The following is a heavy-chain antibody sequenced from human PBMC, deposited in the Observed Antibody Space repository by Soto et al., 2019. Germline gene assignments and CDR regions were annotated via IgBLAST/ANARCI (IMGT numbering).Heavy chain of an antibody. J-gene: IGHJ5*02. Sequence: GGSLRLSCAASGFTFSSYSMNWVRQAPGRGLEWVSYISSSSSTIYYADSVKGRFTISRDNAKNSLYLQMNSLRDEDTAVYYCARDTTDSSGYYPNWLDPWGQGTLVTVSS. V-gene: IGHV3-48*02. CDR1: GFTFSSYS. CDR3: ARDTTDSSGYYPNWLDP. D-gene: IGHD3-22*01. CDR2: ISSSSSTI.